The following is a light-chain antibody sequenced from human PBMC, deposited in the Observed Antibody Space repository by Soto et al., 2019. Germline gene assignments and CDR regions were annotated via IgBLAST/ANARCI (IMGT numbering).Light chain of an antibody. Sequence: EIGMTQSPATLSVSPGERATLSCRASESVSSNLAWHQQKPGLAPRLLIYGASTRATGIPARFSGSGSGTEFTLNISSLQSEDFALYYCQQYNNWLTFGGGTKVEIK. V-gene: IGKV3-15*01. CDR1: ESVSSN. J-gene: IGKJ4*01. CDR3: QQYNNWLT. CDR2: GAS.